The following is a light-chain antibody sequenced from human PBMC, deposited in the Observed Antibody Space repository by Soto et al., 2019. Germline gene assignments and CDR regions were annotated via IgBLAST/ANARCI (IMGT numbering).Light chain of an antibody. CDR1: RSDVGGYDY. CDR2: EVN. CDR3: SSYSISTAYL. V-gene: IGLV2-14*01. Sequence: QSALTQPASVSGSPGQSITISCTGTRSDVGGYDYVSWYPLHPGKAPKLMVFEVNNRPSGVSYRFSGSKSGNTASLTISGLQAEDEADYFCSSYSISTAYLFGTGTKLTVL. J-gene: IGLJ1*01.